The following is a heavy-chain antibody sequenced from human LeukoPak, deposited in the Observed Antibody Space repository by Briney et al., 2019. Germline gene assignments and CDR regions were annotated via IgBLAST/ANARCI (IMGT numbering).Heavy chain of an antibody. Sequence: SETLSLTCTVSGGSISSSPYYWGWIRQPPGKGLESVGNIYYTGTSYYNPSLTSRVTISVDTSKNQFSLKLNSVTATDTAVYYCARDGLYSSSWYYVDGMDVWGQGTTVTVSS. CDR3: ARDGLYSSSWYYVDGMDV. CDR1: GGSISSSPYY. J-gene: IGHJ6*02. D-gene: IGHD6-13*01. CDR2: IYYTGTS. V-gene: IGHV4-39*02.